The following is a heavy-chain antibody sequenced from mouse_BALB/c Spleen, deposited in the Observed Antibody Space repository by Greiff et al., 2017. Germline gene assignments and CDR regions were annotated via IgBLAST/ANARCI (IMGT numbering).Heavy chain of an antibody. CDR2: INPSSGYT. CDR1: GYTFTSYT. D-gene: IGHD2-14*01. J-gene: IGHJ4*01. V-gene: IGHV1-4*02. CDR3: ARGAYYRYGYYAMDY. Sequence: VKLVESAAELARPGASVKMSCKASGYTFTSYTMHWVKQRPGQGLEWIGYINPSSGYTEYNQKFKDKTTLTADKSSSTAYMQLSSLTSEDSAVYYCARGAYYRYGYYAMDYWGQGTSVTVSS.